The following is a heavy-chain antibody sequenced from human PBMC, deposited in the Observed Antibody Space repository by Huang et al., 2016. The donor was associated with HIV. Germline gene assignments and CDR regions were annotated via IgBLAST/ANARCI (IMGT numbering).Heavy chain of an antibody. V-gene: IGHV1-69*13. CDR1: GGTLGNSA. CDR3: ARDRESYGSGNYYHPTYFDF. D-gene: IGHD3-10*01. J-gene: IGHJ4*02. CDR2: FIPIFGTT. Sequence: QFQLVQSGAGVKKSGSSVRLSCKTSGGTLGNSAFSWVRQAPGQGLEWMGGFIPIFGTTHYAQKFQGRGTLTADESTSTVYMELSSLRSEDTAIYYCARDRESYGSGNYYHPTYFDFWGQGTLVSVSS.